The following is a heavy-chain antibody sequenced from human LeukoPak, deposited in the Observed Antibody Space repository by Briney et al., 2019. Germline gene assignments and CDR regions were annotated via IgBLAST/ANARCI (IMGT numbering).Heavy chain of an antibody. V-gene: IGHV1-8*02. CDR3: ARDNSVGDYAWWFDP. Sequence: ASVKVSCKASGYTFTSYDINWVRQASGQGLEWMGWMSPKSANTGYAQKFQGRVTMTRDMSTSTDYMELSSLRSEDTAVYYCARDNSVGDYAWWFDPWGQGTLVTVSS. CDR2: MSPKSANT. J-gene: IGHJ5*02. CDR1: GYTFTSYD. D-gene: IGHD1-26*01.